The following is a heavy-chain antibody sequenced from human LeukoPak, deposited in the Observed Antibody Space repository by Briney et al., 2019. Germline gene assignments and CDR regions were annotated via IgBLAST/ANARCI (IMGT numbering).Heavy chain of an antibody. CDR1: GFTFSSYW. Sequence: GGSLRLSCAASGFTFSSYWMHWVRQAPGKGLVWVSRINSDGSSTSYADSVKGRFTISRDNAKNTLYLQMNSLRAEDTAVYYCAKGRDFWSGPTYYYYMDVWGKGTTVTVSS. CDR3: AKGRDFWSGPTYYYYMDV. D-gene: IGHD3-3*01. CDR2: INSDGSST. V-gene: IGHV3-74*01. J-gene: IGHJ6*03.